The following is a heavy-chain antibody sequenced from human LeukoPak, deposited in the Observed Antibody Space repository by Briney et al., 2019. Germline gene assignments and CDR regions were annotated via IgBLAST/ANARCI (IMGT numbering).Heavy chain of an antibody. V-gene: IGHV3-7*01. J-gene: IGHJ6*03. CDR3: ARETYYYMDV. Sequence: PGGSLRLSCAASGFTFSTYWMSWVRQAPGKGLEWVANKKQDGSEKYYVDSVKGRFTISRDNAKNSLYLQMGSLRAEDTAVYYCARETYYYMDVWGKGTTVTVSS. CDR2: KKQDGSEK. CDR1: GFTFSTYW.